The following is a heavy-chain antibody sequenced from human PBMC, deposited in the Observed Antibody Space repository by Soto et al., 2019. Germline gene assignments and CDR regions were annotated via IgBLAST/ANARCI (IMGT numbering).Heavy chain of an antibody. Sequence: SETMSLTCTVFGGSISSSSYYWGWIRQPPGKGLEWIGSIYYSGSIDYNPSLKSRVTISVDTSKNQFSLKLSSVTAAETAVYYCARQSSGWYNWFDPWGQGTLVTVSS. D-gene: IGHD6-19*01. CDR1: GGSISSSSYY. V-gene: IGHV4-39*01. J-gene: IGHJ5*02. CDR3: ARQSSGWYNWFDP. CDR2: IYYSGSI.